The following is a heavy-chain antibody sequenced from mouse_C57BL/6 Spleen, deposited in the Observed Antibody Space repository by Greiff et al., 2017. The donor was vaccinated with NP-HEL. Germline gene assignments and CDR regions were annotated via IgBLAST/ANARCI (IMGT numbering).Heavy chain of an antibody. CDR2: IYPRDGST. D-gene: IGHD1-1*01. J-gene: IGHJ2*01. CDR1: GYTFTDHT. Sequence: QVQLQQSDAELVKPGASVKISCKVSGYTFTDHTIHWMKQRPEQGLEWIGYIYPRDGSTKYNEKFKGKATLTADKSSSTAYMQLNSLTSEDSAVYFCARGANYYGSSFYYFDYWGQGTTLTVSS. CDR3: ARGANYYGSSFYYFDY. V-gene: IGHV1-78*01.